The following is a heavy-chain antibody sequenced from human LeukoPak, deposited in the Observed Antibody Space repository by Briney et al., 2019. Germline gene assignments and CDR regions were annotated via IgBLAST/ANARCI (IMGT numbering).Heavy chain of an antibody. CDR3: ARDNRRGEHTIFGVVILPIVANYYYSYIDV. CDR1: GFTYSDYY. Sequence: KPGGSLRLSCAASGFTYSDYYMSCIRQSPGEGLEWVSYISSSGRTIYYADSAKGRFTISRDNAKNSLYLQMHGLRAEDTAVYYCARDNRRGEHTIFGVVILPIVANYYYSYIDVWGKGAAVTVSS. CDR2: ISSSGRTI. D-gene: IGHD3-3*01. V-gene: IGHV3-11*04. J-gene: IGHJ6*03.